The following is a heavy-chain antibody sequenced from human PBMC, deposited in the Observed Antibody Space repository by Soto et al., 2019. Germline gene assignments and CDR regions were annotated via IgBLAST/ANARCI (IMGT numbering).Heavy chain of an antibody. D-gene: IGHD1-1*01. CDR2: IWNDGGKK. Sequence: QVQLVEPGGGVVQPGRSLRLSCAASGFTFRNFGMHWVRQAPGKGLEWVAIIWNDGGKKYYADSVKGRFTISRDNSKNTLYLEMNSLRAEDTAVYYCASWMEPSSYYGLDVW. V-gene: IGHV3-33*01. CDR3: ASWMEPSSYYGLDV. J-gene: IGHJ6*01. CDR1: GFTFRNFG.